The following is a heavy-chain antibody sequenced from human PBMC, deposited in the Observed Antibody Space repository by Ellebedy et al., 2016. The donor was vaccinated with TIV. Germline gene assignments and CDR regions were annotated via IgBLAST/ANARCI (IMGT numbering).Heavy chain of an antibody. CDR1: AFTFSAFG. Sequence: GESLKISCAASAFTFSAFGIHWVRQAPGKGLEWVAHIWYDGSDKYYADSVKGRFTISRDNSKSTLYLQMSSLRGEDTAVYYCARAWIPYGLDVWGHGTTVTVSS. CDR3: ARAWIPYGLDV. D-gene: IGHD5-12*01. CDR2: IWYDGSDK. V-gene: IGHV3-33*08. J-gene: IGHJ6*02.